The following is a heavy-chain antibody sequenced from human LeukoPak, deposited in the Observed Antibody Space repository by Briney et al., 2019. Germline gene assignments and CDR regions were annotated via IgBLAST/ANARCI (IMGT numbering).Heavy chain of an antibody. V-gene: IGHV4-38-2*02. CDR1: GYSISSAYY. D-gene: IGHD2-15*01. CDR2: INHSGST. J-gene: IGHJ4*02. Sequence: SETLSLTCSVSGYSISSAYYWGWIRPPPGKGLEWIGEINHSGSTNYNPSLKSRVTISVDTSKNQFSLKLSSVTAADTAVYYCARRGRYCSGGSCPNDYWGQGTLVTVSS. CDR3: ARRGRYCSGGSCPNDY.